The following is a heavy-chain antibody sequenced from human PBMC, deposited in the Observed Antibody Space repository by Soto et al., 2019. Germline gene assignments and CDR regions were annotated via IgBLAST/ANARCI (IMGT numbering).Heavy chain of an antibody. CDR1: GYTFTSYY. CDR3: ATVIWSYDPLDY. Sequence: QVQLVQSGAEVKKPGASVKVSCKASGYTFTSYYMHWVRQAPGQGFDWMGIINPSGGSTSYAQQFQGRVTMTSDTSTSTVYMELSSLISEDTAVYYCATVIWSYDPLDYLGQGTLVTVSS. J-gene: IGHJ4*02. CDR2: INPSGGST. D-gene: IGHD1-26*01. V-gene: IGHV1-46*01.